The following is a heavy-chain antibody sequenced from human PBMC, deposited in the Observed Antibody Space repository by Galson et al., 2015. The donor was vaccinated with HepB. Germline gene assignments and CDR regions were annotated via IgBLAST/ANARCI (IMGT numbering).Heavy chain of an antibody. CDR2: VSYDGREK. CDR3: ARKAMVIEHYRWFDP. Sequence: SLRLSCAASGFTFSSYTIHWVRRAPGKGLEWVAVVSYDGREKYYADSVKGRFTISRDDSKNTLYLHMNSLRPEDTGTYHCARKAMVIEHYRWFDPWGQGTLVTVSS. J-gene: IGHJ5*02. CDR1: GFTFSSYT. D-gene: IGHD2-21*01. V-gene: IGHV3-30*04.